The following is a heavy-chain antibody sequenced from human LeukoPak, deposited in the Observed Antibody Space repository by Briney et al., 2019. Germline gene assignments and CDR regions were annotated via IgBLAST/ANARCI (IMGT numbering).Heavy chain of an antibody. J-gene: IGHJ6*02. Sequence: GGSLRLSCAASGFTFSNAWMNWVRQAPGKGLEWVSAISGSGGSTYYADSVKGRFTISRDNSKNTLYLQMNSLRAEDTAVYYCAKDSGYYGSEAPDVWGQGTTVTVSS. D-gene: IGHD3-10*01. V-gene: IGHV3-23*01. CDR2: ISGSGGST. CDR1: GFTFSNAW. CDR3: AKDSGYYGSEAPDV.